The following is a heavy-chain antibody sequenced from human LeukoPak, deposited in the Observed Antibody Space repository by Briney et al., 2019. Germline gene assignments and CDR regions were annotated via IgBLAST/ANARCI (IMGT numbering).Heavy chain of an antibody. J-gene: IGHJ4*02. D-gene: IGHD5-18*01. V-gene: IGHV1-2*02. Sequence: SVKVSCRSSGYTFIGYYLHWVRQAPGQGLEWMGWIIPNSGGTNYAQKFQGRVTMTRDMSTSTVYMELSSLRSEDTAVYYCARDSEDTTMGPGYWGQGTLVTVSS. CDR2: IIPNSGGT. CDR1: GYTFIGYY. CDR3: ARDSEDTTMGPGY.